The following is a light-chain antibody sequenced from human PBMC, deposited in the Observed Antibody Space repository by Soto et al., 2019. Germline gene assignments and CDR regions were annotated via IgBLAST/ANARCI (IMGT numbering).Light chain of an antibody. V-gene: IGKV3-11*01. J-gene: IGKJ4*01. Sequence: EIVLTQSPATLSLSPGERATPSCRASQSISIYLAWYQQKPGQAPRLLIYDASNRATGIPARFSGSGSGTDFTLTISSLEPEDFAVYYCQQRTNSPLTFGGGTKVDIK. CDR1: QSISIY. CDR3: QQRTNSPLT. CDR2: DAS.